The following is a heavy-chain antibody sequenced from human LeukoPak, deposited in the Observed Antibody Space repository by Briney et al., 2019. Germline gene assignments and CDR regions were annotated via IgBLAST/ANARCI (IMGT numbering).Heavy chain of an antibody. Sequence: GSLRLSCAASGFTFSSYAMSWVRQAPGKGLEWVSAISGSGGSTYYADSVKGRFTISRDNSKNTPYLQMNSLRAEDTAVYYCAKHRVSSWYSFVDYWGQGTLVTVSS. CDR2: ISGSGGST. CDR1: GFTFSSYA. V-gene: IGHV3-23*01. CDR3: AKHRVSSWYSFVDY. D-gene: IGHD6-13*01. J-gene: IGHJ4*02.